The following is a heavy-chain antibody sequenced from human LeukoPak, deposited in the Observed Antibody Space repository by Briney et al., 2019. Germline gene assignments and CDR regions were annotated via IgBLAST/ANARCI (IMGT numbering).Heavy chain of an antibody. V-gene: IGHV3-7*01. J-gene: IGHJ4*02. Sequence: QSGGSLRLSCAASGFTVSSDWMSWVRQAPGKGLQGVANIKQDGSEKYYVDSVKGRFTISRDNAKNSLYLQMNSLRAEDPGVYSCARAPRFSYLVIWYFDYWGEGTLVTVSS. CDR2: IKQDGSEK. CDR1: GFTVSSDW. D-gene: IGHD3-10*01. CDR3: ARAPRFSYLVIWYFDY.